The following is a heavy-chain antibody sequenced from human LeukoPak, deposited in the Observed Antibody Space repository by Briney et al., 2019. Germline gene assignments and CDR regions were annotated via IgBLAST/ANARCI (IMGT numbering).Heavy chain of an antibody. D-gene: IGHD1-14*01. CDR1: GFTFSSCG. V-gene: IGHV3-21*01. Sequence: PVGSLRLSCAASGFTFSSCGFNWVRQAPGKGLEWVSSIGPTGTDRYYADSVRGRFTISRDNAKNSMYLQMDSLGDEDTAVYYCATETIGRHYDYWGQGTLLTVSS. CDR2: IGPTGTDR. J-gene: IGHJ4*02. CDR3: ATETIGRHYDY.